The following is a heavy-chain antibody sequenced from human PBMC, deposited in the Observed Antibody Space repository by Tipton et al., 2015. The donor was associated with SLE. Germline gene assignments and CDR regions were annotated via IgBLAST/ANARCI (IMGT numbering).Heavy chain of an antibody. CDR3: ARVLGGDDPLYYFDV. CDR2: IYYSGST. J-gene: IGHJ2*01. Sequence: TLSLTCAVYGGSFSGYYWNWIRQSPGKGLEWIGYIYYSGSTNYNPSLRSRVTISVDTSKNQFSLKVNSVTAADTAVYYCARVLGGDDPLYYFDVWGRGTLVTVSS. V-gene: IGHV4-59*01. CDR1: GGSFSGYY. D-gene: IGHD2-21*01.